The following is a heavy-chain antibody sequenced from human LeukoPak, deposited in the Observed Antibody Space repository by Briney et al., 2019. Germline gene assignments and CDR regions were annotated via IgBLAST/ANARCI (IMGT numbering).Heavy chain of an antibody. Sequence: SETLSLTCTVSGGSISSGSYYWSWIRQPAGKGLEWIGRIYTSGSTNYNPSLKSRVTISVDTSKNQFSLKLSSATAADTAVYYCARMNTGSGYYYVYYFDYWGQGTLVTVSS. D-gene: IGHD3-22*01. CDR1: GGSISSGSYY. J-gene: IGHJ4*02. CDR3: ARMNTGSGYYYVYYFDY. CDR2: IYTSGST. V-gene: IGHV4-61*02.